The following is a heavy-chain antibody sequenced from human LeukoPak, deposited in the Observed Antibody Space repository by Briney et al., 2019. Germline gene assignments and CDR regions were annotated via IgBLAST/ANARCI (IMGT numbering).Heavy chain of an antibody. CDR3: AKARATIYYFDS. D-gene: IGHD5-12*01. CDR2: ISGSDSST. CDR1: GFTFSSFA. Sequence: GGSLRLSCAATGFTFSSFAMSWVRQAPGKGLEWVSAISGSDSSTYYADSVKGRFTISRDNSKNTLYLQMNSLRAEDTALYYCAKARATIYYFDSWGQGTLVTVSS. J-gene: IGHJ4*02. V-gene: IGHV3-23*01.